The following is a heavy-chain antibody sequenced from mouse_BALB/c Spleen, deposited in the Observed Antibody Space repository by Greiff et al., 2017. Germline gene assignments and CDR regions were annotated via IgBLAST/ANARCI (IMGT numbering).Heavy chain of an antibody. D-gene: IGHD3-3*01. J-gene: IGHJ2*01. CDR2: ISSGSSTI. V-gene: IGHV5-17*02. Sequence: EVKLMESGGGLVQPGGSRKLSCAASGFTFSSFGMHWVRQAPEKGLEWVAYISSGSSTIYYADTVKGRFTISRDNPKNTLFLQMTSLRSEDTAMYYCARCRDAYYLDYWGQGTTLTVSS. CDR1: GFTFSSFG. CDR3: ARCRDAYYLDY.